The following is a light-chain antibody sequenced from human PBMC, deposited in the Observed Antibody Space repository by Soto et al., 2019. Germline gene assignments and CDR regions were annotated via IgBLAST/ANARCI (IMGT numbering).Light chain of an antibody. Sequence: EIVMTQSPATLSVSPGERATLSCRASQSVSTNLAWYQQNPGQAPRLLISRASTRATGIQARFSGSGSGTEFTLTISSLQSEDFAVYYCQQFNNWPLTFGGGTKVEIK. CDR2: RAS. CDR1: QSVSTN. J-gene: IGKJ4*01. CDR3: QQFNNWPLT. V-gene: IGKV3-15*01.